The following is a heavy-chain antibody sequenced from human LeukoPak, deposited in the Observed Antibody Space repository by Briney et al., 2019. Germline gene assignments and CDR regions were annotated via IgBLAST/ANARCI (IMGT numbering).Heavy chain of an antibody. CDR1: GFTFSDYY. D-gene: IGHD6-19*01. J-gene: IGHJ4*02. Sequence: GGSLRLSCAASGFTFSDYYMSSIRQAPGKGLEWVSYISSSSSYTNYADSVKGRFTISRDNAKNSLYLQMNSLRAEDTAVYYCARQRYSSGWYGDYWGQGTLVTVSS. CDR2: ISSSSSYT. CDR3: ARQRYSSGWYGDY. V-gene: IGHV3-11*03.